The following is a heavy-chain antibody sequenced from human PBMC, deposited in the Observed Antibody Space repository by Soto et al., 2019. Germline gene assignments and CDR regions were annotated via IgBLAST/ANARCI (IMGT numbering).Heavy chain of an antibody. CDR1: GFIFSDYY. Sequence: QVLLAESGGGLVKPGGSLRLSCAASGFIFSDYYMSWVRQTPGKGLEWVSYISTRSTYKNYADSVKGRFTISRDNAKNSLYLQMDSLRVEDTAVYYCARDLAWKRGKVGRYYYGMDVWGQGTTVTVSS. V-gene: IGHV3-11*06. J-gene: IGHJ6*02. CDR3: ARDLAWKRGKVGRYYYGMDV. D-gene: IGHD1-1*01. CDR2: ISTRSTYK.